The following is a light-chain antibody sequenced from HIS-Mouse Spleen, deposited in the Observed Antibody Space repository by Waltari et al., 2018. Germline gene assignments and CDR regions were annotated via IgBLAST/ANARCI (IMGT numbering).Light chain of an antibody. Sequence: QSALTQPASVSGSPGQSITLSCTGTSRDVGSYNLLSWYQQHPGKAPKLMIYEGSKRPSGVSNRFSGSKSGNTASLTISGLQAEDEADYYCCSYAGSSTYWVFGGGTKLTVL. CDR1: SRDVGSYNL. CDR3: CSYAGSSTYWV. J-gene: IGLJ3*02. V-gene: IGLV2-23*01. CDR2: EGS.